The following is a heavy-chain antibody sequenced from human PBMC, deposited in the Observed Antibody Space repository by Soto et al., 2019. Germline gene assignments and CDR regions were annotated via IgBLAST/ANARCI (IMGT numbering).Heavy chain of an antibody. CDR2: INPSSGAT. V-gene: IGHV1-46*01. D-gene: IGHD2-21*02. CDR3: AKYCGGDCRHFDA. Sequence: QVQLVQSGAEVKKPGSTVKLSCKASAYNFIAYYIYWVRQAPGQGPAWMGMINPSSGATNYAQKCQGRGTVTRDTSTSTAYLELSSLRSEDAAGYYCAKYCGGDCRHFDAWRQGTLVTVPS. CDR1: AYNFIAYY. J-gene: IGHJ4*02.